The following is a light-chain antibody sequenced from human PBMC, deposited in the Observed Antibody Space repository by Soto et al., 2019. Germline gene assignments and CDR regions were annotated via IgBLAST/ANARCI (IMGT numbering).Light chain of an antibody. CDR3: LQYGSSPSA. Sequence: VLTQSPRTLSLSPGEKATLSCRASQSVSSSDLAWYQQKPGQAPRLLITGASTRVAGIPGRFSGSGSGTDFTLTIDRLEPEDLAVYYCLQYGSSPSAFGQGAKVDI. CDR2: GAS. J-gene: IGKJ2*01. V-gene: IGKV3-20*01. CDR1: QSVSSSD.